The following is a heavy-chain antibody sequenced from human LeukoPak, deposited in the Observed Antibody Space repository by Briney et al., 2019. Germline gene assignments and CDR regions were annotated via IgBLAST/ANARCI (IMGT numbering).Heavy chain of an antibody. CDR2: IHESGNT. D-gene: IGHD6-13*01. Sequence: SETLSLTCAVSGDSISSSNWWSWVRQPPGKGLEWIGEIHESGNTNYNPSLKSRVTISVDKSKNQFSLKLSSVTAADTAIYYCARALYSSSWYFDYWGQGTLVTVSS. CDR3: ARALYSSSWYFDY. J-gene: IGHJ4*02. V-gene: IGHV4-4*02. CDR1: GDSISSSNW.